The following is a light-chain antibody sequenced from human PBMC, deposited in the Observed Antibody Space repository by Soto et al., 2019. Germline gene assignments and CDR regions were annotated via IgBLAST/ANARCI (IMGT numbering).Light chain of an antibody. J-gene: IGKJ1*01. CDR3: QQSYSTPRT. CDR1: QSSSNY. CDR2: AAF. Sequence: DIQMTQSPSSLSASVGDRVTITCRASQSSSNYLNWYQQKPGKAPNLLIYAAFSLHSAVPSRFSGSGSGTDFSLTISSLQPEDFATYYCQQSYSTPRTFGQGTKAEIK. V-gene: IGKV1-39*01.